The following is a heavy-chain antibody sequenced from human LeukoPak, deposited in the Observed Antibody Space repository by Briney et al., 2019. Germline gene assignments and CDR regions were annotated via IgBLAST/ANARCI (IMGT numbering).Heavy chain of an antibody. CDR3: AKIVTAGYYFFDS. Sequence: SETLSLTCAVYGGTFSSYYWSWIRQSPGKGLEWIGSMYHSGATYYNPSLKSRVTISVDTSKNQFSLKLSSVTAADTAVYYCAKIVTAGYYFFDSWGQGTLVTVSS. J-gene: IGHJ4*02. D-gene: IGHD2/OR15-2a*01. CDR1: GGTFSSYY. CDR2: MYHSGAT. V-gene: IGHV4-34*08.